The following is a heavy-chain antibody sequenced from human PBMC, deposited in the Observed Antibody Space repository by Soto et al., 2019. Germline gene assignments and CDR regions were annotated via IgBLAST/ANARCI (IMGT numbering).Heavy chain of an antibody. J-gene: IGHJ6*02. CDR1: GGSFSGYY. CDR3: ARGRYDFWSSYLYYYYGMDV. V-gene: IGHV4-34*01. D-gene: IGHD3-3*01. CDR2: INHSGST. Sequence: SETLSLTCAVYGGSFSGYYWSWILQPPGKGLAWIGEINHSGSTNYNPSLKSRVTISVDTSKNQFSLKLSSVTAADTAVYYCARGRYDFWSSYLYYYYGMDVWGQGTTVTVSS.